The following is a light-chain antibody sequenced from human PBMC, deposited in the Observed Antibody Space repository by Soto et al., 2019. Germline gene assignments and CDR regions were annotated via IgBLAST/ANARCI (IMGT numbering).Light chain of an antibody. CDR1: SSDVGNYNL. CDR3: CSYAGSNIRI. CDR2: EGS. J-gene: IGLJ2*01. V-gene: IGLV2-23*01. Sequence: QSALTQPASVSGSPGQSITIYCTGTSSDVGNYNLVSWYQQHPGKAPKLMIYEGSKRPSGVSNRFSGSKSGNTASLTISGLQADDEADYYCCSYAGSNIRIFGGGTKLTVL.